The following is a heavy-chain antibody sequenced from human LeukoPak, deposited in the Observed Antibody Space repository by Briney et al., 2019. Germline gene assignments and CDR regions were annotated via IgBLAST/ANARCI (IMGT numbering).Heavy chain of an antibody. CDR3: ARSRQASGLFSS. J-gene: IGHJ5*02. Sequence: SQTLSLTCTVSGGSISSGGYYWSWIRQHPGKGLEWIGYIYYSGSTYYNPSLKSRFTISVDRPKNQFFLNVTSLTAADTAVYYCARSRQASGLFSSWGQGTLVVVSS. CDR2: IYYSGST. CDR1: GGSISSGGYY. V-gene: IGHV4-31*03. D-gene: IGHD3-10*01.